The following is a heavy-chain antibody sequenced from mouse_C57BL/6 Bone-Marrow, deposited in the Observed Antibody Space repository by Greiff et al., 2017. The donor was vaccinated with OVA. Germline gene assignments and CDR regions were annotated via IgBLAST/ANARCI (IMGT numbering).Heavy chain of an antibody. J-gene: IGHJ2*01. Sequence: VMLVESGAELARPGASVKLSCKASGYTFTSYGISWVKQRTGQGLEWIGEIYPRSGNTYYNEKFKGKATLTADKSSSTAYMELRSLTSEDSAVYFCARGDYYFDYWGQGTTLTVSS. V-gene: IGHV1-81*01. CDR2: IYPRSGNT. CDR3: ARGDYYFDY. CDR1: GYTFTSYG.